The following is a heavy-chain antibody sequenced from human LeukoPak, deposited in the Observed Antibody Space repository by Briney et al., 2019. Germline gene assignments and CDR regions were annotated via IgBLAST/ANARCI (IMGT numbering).Heavy chain of an antibody. Sequence: GGSLRLSCAASGFTFSSYWMSWVRQAPGKGLEWVANIKQDGSEKYYVDSVKGRFTISRDNAKNSLYLQMNSLRAEDTAVYYCARGIVVVVAAISRDYYYMDVWGKGTTVTVSS. J-gene: IGHJ6*03. CDR3: ARGIVVVVAAISRDYYYMDV. V-gene: IGHV3-7*01. CDR1: GFTFSSYW. CDR2: IKQDGSEK. D-gene: IGHD2-15*01.